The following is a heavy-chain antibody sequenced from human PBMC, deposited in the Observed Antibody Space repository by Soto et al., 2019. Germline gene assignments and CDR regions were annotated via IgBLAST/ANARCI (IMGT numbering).Heavy chain of an antibody. V-gene: IGHV3-33*02. CDR1: GFTFSNFG. J-gene: IGHJ4*02. CDR3: ARDPGQDEAMDD. CDR2: IWHDGKNK. Sequence: QVQVVESGGGVVQPGRSLRLSCVASGFTFSNFGMHWVRQAPGKGLEWVAVIWHDGKNKYYADSAEGRFTVSRDNSKNTLFLKMNSLKAEDTAVYYCARDPGQDEAMDDWGQGTLVTVSS.